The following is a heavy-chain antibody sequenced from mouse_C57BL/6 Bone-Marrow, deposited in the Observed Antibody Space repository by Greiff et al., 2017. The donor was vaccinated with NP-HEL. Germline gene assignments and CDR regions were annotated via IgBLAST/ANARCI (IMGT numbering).Heavy chain of an antibody. V-gene: IGHV1-15*01. CDR2: IDPETGGT. CDR3: TREGTFDV. J-gene: IGHJ1*03. CDR1: GYTFTDYE. Sequence: QVHVKQSGAELVRPGASVTLSCKASGYTFTDYEMHWVKQTPVHGLEWIGAIDPETGGTAYNQKFKGKAILTADKSSSTAYMELRSLTSEDSAVYYCTREGTFDVWGTGTTVTVSS.